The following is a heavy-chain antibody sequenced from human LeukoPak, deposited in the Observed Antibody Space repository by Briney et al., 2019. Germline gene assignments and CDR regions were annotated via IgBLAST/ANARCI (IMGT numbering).Heavy chain of an antibody. Sequence: GGSLRLSCAASGFTFSSYWMNWVRQAPGKGLEWVASIKKDGSEKYYVGSVKGRFTISRDNAKNSLYLQMNSLRAEDTAVYYCARDYRWLQLDYWGQGTLVTVSS. CDR3: ARDYRWLQLDY. CDR2: IKKDGSEK. CDR1: GFTFSSYW. J-gene: IGHJ4*02. D-gene: IGHD5-24*01. V-gene: IGHV3-7*01.